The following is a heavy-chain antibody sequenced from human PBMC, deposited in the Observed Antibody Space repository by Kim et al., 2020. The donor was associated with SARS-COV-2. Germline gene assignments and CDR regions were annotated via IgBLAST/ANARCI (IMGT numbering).Heavy chain of an antibody. J-gene: IGHJ5*02. Sequence: STNYTPSLKSRVTIAVDTSKNQFSLKLSSVTAADTAVYYCARAPAWFDPWGQGTLVTVSS. CDR3: ARAPAWFDP. CDR2: ST. V-gene: IGHV4-59*01. D-gene: IGHD2-2*01.